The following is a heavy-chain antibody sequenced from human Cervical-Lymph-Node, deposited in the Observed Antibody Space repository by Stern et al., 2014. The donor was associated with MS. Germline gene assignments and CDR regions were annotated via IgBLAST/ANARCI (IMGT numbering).Heavy chain of an antibody. J-gene: IGHJ4*02. CDR1: GYSFTANW. V-gene: IGHV5-51*01. D-gene: IGHD4-17*01. CDR2: IYPGNSYT. CDR3: ARDYGDYAFDY. Sequence: QLVQSGAEVKKPGESLKISCKGSGYSFTANWIAWVRQMPGKGLEWMGIIYPGNSYTRSSPSFQGQVTISADKSISTAYLQWSSLKASDTAMYYCARDYGDYAFDYWGQGTLVTVSS.